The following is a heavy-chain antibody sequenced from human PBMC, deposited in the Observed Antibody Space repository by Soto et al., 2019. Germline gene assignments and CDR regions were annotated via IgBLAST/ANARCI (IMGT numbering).Heavy chain of an antibody. CDR1: GFTFSNFW. Sequence: EAQLVDSGGGLVQPGGSLRLSCAASGFTFSNFWMCWVRQALGKGPEWVASIKKDGSEEKYVDSVKGRFTISRDNTKSLLYLQMNNLRAEDTAVYYCARAVSVIGATSGFDLWGQGTLVTVSS. J-gene: IGHJ5*02. V-gene: IGHV3-7*03. D-gene: IGHD2-15*01. CDR3: ARAVSVIGATSGFDL. CDR2: IKKDGSEE.